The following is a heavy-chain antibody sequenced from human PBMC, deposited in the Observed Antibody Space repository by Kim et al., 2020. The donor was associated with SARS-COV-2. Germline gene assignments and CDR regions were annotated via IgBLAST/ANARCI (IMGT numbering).Heavy chain of an antibody. D-gene: IGHD3-16*01. Sequence: YYNPSLKSRVTISVDTSKNQFSLKLSSVTAADTAVYYCARHRARGRYFDYWGQGTLVTVSS. CDR3: ARHRARGRYFDY. J-gene: IGHJ4*02. V-gene: IGHV4-39*01.